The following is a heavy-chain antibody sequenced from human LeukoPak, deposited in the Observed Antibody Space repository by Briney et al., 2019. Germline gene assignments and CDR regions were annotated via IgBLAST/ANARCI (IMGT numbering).Heavy chain of an antibody. Sequence: ASVKVSCKASGYTFTSYAMHWVRQAPGQRLEWMGWINAGNGNTKYSQKFQGRVTITRDTSASTAYMELSSLRSEDTAVYYCARYPVDSVIAENWFDPWGQGTLVTVSS. J-gene: IGHJ5*02. CDR3: ARYPVDSVIAENWFDP. D-gene: IGHD2-15*01. V-gene: IGHV1-3*01. CDR2: INAGNGNT. CDR1: GYTFTSYA.